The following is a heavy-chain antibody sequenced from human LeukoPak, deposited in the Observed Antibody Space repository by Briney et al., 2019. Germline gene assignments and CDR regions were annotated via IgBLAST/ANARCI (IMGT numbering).Heavy chain of an antibody. CDR2: IIPIFDTA. CDR1: GGTFSSYA. J-gene: IGHJ5*02. D-gene: IGHD3-10*01. Sequence: SVKVSCKASGGTFSSYAISWVRQAPGQGLEWMGGIIPIFDTANYAQKFQGRVTITADESTSTAYMELSSLRSEDTAVYYCAREGSYGSGSYFSYNWFDPWGQGTLVTVSS. CDR3: AREGSYGSGSYFSYNWFDP. V-gene: IGHV1-69*13.